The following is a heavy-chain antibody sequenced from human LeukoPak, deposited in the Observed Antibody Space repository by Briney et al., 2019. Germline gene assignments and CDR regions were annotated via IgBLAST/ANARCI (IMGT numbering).Heavy chain of an antibody. CDR2: IKQDGSEK. Sequence: GGSLRLSCAASGFTFSSYWMSWVRQAPGKGLEWVANIKQDGSEKYYVDSAKGRFTISRDNAKNSLYLQMNSLRAEDTAVYYCARVEGHYYYYYGMDVWGKGTTVTVSS. V-gene: IGHV3-7*03. CDR1: GFTFSSYW. CDR3: ARVEGHYYYYYGMDV. J-gene: IGHJ6*04.